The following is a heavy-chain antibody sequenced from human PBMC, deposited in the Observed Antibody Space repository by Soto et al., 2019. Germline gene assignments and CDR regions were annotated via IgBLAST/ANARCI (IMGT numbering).Heavy chain of an antibody. D-gene: IGHD1-26*01. Sequence: QVQLVQSGAEVKKPGASVKVSCKASGYTFTGYYIHWVRQAPGQGPEWMGVINPGGGSTNYAQNFQGRVTMTRDTSTRTVNMELSSLRSEDTAIYYCAGGTRMGGNHNWFDPWGQGTLVTVSS. CDR3: AGGTRMGGNHNWFDP. V-gene: IGHV1-46*01. J-gene: IGHJ5*02. CDR2: INPGGGST. CDR1: GYTFTGYY.